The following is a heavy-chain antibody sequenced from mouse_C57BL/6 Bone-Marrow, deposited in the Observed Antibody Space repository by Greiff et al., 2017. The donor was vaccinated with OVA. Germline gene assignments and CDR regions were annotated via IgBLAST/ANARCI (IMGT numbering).Heavy chain of an antibody. J-gene: IGHJ2*01. CDR3: TKCGDCYGSSPFDY. CDR1: GYTFTDYE. D-gene: IGHD1-1*01. CDR2: IDPETGGT. V-gene: IGHV1-15*01. Sequence: QVQLQQSGAELVRPGASVTLSCKASGYTFTDYEMHWVKQTPVHGLEWIGAIDPETGGTAYNQKFKGKAILTADKSSSTAYMELRSLTSEDSAVDYGTKCGDCYGSSPFDYWGQGTTLTVSS.